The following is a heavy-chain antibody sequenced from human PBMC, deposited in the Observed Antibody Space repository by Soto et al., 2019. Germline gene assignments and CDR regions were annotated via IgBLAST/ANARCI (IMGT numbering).Heavy chain of an antibody. V-gene: IGHV3-21*01. J-gene: IGHJ4*02. CDR3: ARPGVPYYFDF. CDR1: GFTFSSYS. D-gene: IGHD2-8*01. Sequence: KTGGSLRLSCAASGFTFSSYSMNWVRQAPGKGLEWVSSISSSSSYIYYADSVKGRFTISRDNAKNSLYLQMNSLRAEDTAVYYCARPGVPYYFDFWGQGTLVTVSS. CDR2: ISSSSSYI.